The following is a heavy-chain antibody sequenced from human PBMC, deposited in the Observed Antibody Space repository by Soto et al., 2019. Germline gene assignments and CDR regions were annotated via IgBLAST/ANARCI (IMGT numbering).Heavy chain of an antibody. CDR1: GFTFSDYA. V-gene: IGHV3-23*01. D-gene: IGHD1-1*01. Sequence: EVQLLESGGGVVQPGGSLRLSCVASGFTFSDYAMSWVRQAPGKGLEWVSAVSSSGSTTYYANSVKGRFTVSRDNSRNTFYLQISSLRVEDADIYYCAKDRTSWHDWGFDNWGQGTLVTVSS. CDR2: VSSSGSTT. J-gene: IGHJ4*02. CDR3: AKDRTSWHDWGFDN.